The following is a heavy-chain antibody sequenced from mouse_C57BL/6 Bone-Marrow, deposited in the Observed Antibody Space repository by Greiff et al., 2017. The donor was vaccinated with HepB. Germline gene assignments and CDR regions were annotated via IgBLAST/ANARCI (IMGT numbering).Heavy chain of an antibody. CDR1: GFTFSTSG. V-gene: IGHV5-6*01. CDR3: ARDRFDYYFDY. CDR2: INTGGTYT. Sequence: EVKLQESGGDLVKSGGSLKLSCAASGFTFSTSGMSWVRQTPDKRLEWVASINTGGTYTYYSDSVRGRFTISKDTARNTLFLQMSSLKSEDTAIYYCARDRFDYYFDYWGQGTTLTGSP. J-gene: IGHJ2*01. D-gene: IGHD2-14*01.